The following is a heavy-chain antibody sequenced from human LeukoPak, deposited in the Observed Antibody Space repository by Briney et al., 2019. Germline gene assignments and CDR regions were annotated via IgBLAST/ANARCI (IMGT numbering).Heavy chain of an antibody. V-gene: IGHV5-51*01. CDR2: IYPGDSDT. Sequence: GESLKISCKGSGYSFTNYWIGWVRQMPGKGLEWMGIIYPGDSDTRYSPSFQGQVTISADKSISTAYLQWSSLKASDTAMYYCARHGGIAARPTPGDYWGQGTLVTVSS. D-gene: IGHD6-6*01. J-gene: IGHJ4*02. CDR3: ARHGGIAARPTPGDY. CDR1: GYSFTNYW.